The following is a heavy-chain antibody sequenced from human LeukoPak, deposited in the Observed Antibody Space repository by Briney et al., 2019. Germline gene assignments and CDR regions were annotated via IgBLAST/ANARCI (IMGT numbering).Heavy chain of an antibody. J-gene: IGHJ2*01. CDR3: ARRAPSAGYFDR. CDR2: IYYSGST. V-gene: IGHV4-31*03. Sequence: SETLSLTCTVAGGPISSGSYYWAWIRQHPGKGLEWIGYIYYSGSTYYNRSLKSRVTVSEDTSKTQFSLKLTSVTAADTAVYYCARRAPSAGYFDRWGRGTLVSVSS. CDR1: GGPISSGSYY.